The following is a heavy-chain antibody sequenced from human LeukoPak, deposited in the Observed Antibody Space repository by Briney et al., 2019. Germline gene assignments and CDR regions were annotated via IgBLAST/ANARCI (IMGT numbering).Heavy chain of an antibody. D-gene: IGHD2-15*01. J-gene: IGHJ4*02. Sequence: GGSLRLSCAASGFTFSSYAMHWVRQAPGKGLEWVAVISYDGSNKYYADSVKGRFTISRDNSKNTLYLQMNSLRAEDTAVYYCARTLVVVTATSSYWGQGTLVTVSS. CDR1: GFTFSSYA. CDR3: ARTLVVVTATSSY. V-gene: IGHV3-30-3*01. CDR2: ISYDGSNK.